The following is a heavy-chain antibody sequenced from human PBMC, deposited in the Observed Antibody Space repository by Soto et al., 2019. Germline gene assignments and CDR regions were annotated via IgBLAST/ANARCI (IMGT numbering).Heavy chain of an antibody. V-gene: IGHV3-74*01. Sequence: EVQLVESGGGLVQPGGSLRLSCVASGFTFSDYWMHWVRQAPGKGLVWASRIKFDGSFTSHADSVKGRFTISRDNARNRVHLQMDSLRAEDTGVYYCARGLRNYYGVDVWGQGTTVTVSS. D-gene: IGHD4-17*01. CDR2: IKFDGSFT. J-gene: IGHJ6*02. CDR3: ARGLRNYYGVDV. CDR1: GFTFSDYW.